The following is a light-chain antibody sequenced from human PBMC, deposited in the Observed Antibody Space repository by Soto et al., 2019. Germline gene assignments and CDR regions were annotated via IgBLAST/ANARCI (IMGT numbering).Light chain of an antibody. J-gene: IGKJ3*01. Sequence: EIVLTQSPGTLSLSPGERATLSCRASQSVSSSYLAWYQQKPGQAPRLLIYGASSRATGIPDRFSGSGSGTDFTLTISSLEPEDFALYHCLQRSAWPLTFGPGTKVDIK. CDR2: GAS. CDR3: LQRSAWPLT. V-gene: IGKV3D-20*02. CDR1: QSVSSSY.